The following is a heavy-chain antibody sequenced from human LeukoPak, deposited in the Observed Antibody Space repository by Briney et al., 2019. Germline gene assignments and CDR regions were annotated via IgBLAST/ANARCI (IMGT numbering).Heavy chain of an antibody. J-gene: IGHJ1*01. CDR1: GYTFTSYY. V-gene: IGHV1-46*01. CDR2: INPSGGST. Sequence: VASVTVSCKASGYTFTSYYMHWVRQAPGQGLEWMGIINPSGGSTSYAQKFQGRVTMTRDTSTSTVYMEPSSLRSEDTAVYYCAILTIFGVPTPFPHWGQGTLVTVSS. CDR3: AILTIFGVPTPFPH. D-gene: IGHD3-3*01.